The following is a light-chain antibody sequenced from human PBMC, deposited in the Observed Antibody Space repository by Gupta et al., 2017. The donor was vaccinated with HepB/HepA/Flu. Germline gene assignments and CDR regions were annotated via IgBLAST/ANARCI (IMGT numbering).Light chain of an antibody. CDR1: SSSIGSNT. CDR2: NNN. J-gene: IGLJ2*01. CDR3: ATWDDSLNGPV. Sequence: QSVLTQPPSASGPPGQRVTISCSGSSSSIGSNTVNWYQQLPGTAPKLLIYNNNQRPPGVPDRFSGSRSGTSASLAISGLQSEDEADYYCATWDDSLNGPVFGGGTKLTVL. V-gene: IGLV1-44*01.